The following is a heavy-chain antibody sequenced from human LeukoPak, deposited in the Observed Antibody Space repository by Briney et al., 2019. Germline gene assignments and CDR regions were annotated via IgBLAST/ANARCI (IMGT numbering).Heavy chain of an antibody. CDR1: GFTFSSYW. CDR3: ARVPVLDYGRNSRDDYFDY. CDR2: INSDGSST. D-gene: IGHD4-23*01. J-gene: IGHJ4*02. Sequence: GGSLRLSCAASGFTFSSYWMHWVRQAPGKGLVWVSRINSDGSSTSYADSVKGRFTISRDNAKNTLYLQMNSLRAEDTAVYYCARVPVLDYGRNSRDDYFDYWGQGTLVTVSS. V-gene: IGHV3-74*01.